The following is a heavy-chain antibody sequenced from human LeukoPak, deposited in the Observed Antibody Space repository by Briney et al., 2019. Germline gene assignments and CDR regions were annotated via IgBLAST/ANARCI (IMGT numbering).Heavy chain of an antibody. V-gene: IGHV1-46*02. J-gene: IGHJ4*02. CDR1: GYNFKTSG. D-gene: IGHD3-22*01. CDR3: ARDPRPSYDSSGYYYPGDY. Sequence: ASVKVSCKTSGYNFKTSGITWVRQAPGQGLEWMAIINPSGGRISYAQKFQGRVTMTRDTSTSTVYMELSSLRSEDTAVYYCARDPRPSYDSSGYYYPGDYWGQGTLVTVSS. CDR2: INPSGGRI.